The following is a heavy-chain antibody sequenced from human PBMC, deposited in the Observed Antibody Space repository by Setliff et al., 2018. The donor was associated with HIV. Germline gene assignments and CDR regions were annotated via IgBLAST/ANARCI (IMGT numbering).Heavy chain of an antibody. J-gene: IGHJ4*02. D-gene: IGHD5-18*01. Sequence: PSETLSLTCTVSGGSISSHYWSWIRQPPGKGLEWIGYIYYSGSTNYNPSLKSRVTISVDTSKNQFSLRLSSVTAADTAAYYCARVPRQLLKGAAAYFDYWGQGTLVTVSS. CDR2: IYYSGST. V-gene: IGHV4-59*11. CDR1: GGSISSHY. CDR3: ARVPRQLLKGAAAYFDY.